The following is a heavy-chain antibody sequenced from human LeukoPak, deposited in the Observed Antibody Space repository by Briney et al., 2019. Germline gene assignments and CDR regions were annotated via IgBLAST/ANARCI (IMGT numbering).Heavy chain of an antibody. J-gene: IGHJ4*02. Sequence: GGSLRLSCAASEFTFSSYWMSWVRQAPGKGLEWVANIKQDGSEKYYVDSVKGRITISRDKAKNSLYLQMNSLRAEDTAVYYCAREDIVVVVAVFDYWGQGTLVTVSS. CDR3: AREDIVVVVAVFDY. CDR2: IKQDGSEK. D-gene: IGHD2-15*01. V-gene: IGHV3-7*01. CDR1: EFTFSSYW.